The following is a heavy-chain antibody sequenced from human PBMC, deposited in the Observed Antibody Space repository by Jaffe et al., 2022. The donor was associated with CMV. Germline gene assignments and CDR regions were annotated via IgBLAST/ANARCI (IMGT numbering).Heavy chain of an antibody. CDR3: AKDRSTDWSRGLYYFDS. J-gene: IGHJ4*02. D-gene: IGHD2-2*01. Sequence: QEQLVESGGGVVQPGRSLRLSCAASGFTFSYSGIHWVRQAPGKGLEWVALITFDGINYFYKDSVKGRFTISRDNSKNTVYLQMNGLRAEDTAVYYCAKDRSTDWSRGLYYFDSWGLGALVTVSS. V-gene: IGHV3-30*18. CDR1: GFTFSYSG. CDR2: ITFDGINY.